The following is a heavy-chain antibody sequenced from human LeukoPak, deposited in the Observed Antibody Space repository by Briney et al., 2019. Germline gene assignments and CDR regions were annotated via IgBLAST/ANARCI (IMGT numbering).Heavy chain of an antibody. CDR1: GGSISSYY. D-gene: IGHD2-2*02. J-gene: IGHJ5*02. CDR2: MYYSGST. V-gene: IGHV4-59*08. Sequence: KPSETLSLTCTVSGGSISSYYWSWIRQPPGKGLEWIGYMYYSGSTNSNPSLKSRVTMSVDTSKNQFSLKLTSVTAADAAVYYCARYTNNWFDPWGQGTLVTVSS. CDR3: ARYTNNWFDP.